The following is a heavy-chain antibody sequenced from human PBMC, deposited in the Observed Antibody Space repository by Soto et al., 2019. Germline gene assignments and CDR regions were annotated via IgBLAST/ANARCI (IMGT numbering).Heavy chain of an antibody. CDR1: VFTFISYA. J-gene: IGHJ4*02. Sequence: GSLRLSCAASVFTFISYAMSWVRQGPGKGLEWVSAISGSGGSTYYADSVKGRFTISRDNSKNTLYLQMNSLRAEDTAVYYCANRYGGNSVRYFDYWGQGTLVTVSS. D-gene: IGHD2-21*02. CDR2: ISGSGGST. V-gene: IGHV3-23*01. CDR3: ANRYGGNSVRYFDY.